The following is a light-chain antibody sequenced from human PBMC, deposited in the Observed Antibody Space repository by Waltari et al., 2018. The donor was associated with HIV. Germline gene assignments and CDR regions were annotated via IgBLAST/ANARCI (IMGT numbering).Light chain of an antibody. V-gene: IGLV2-14*01. CDR2: EVS. Sequence: SALTQPASVSGSPGHTSTISCTGTTSDAGRYNCVHWYQQHPGNAPKLLIYEVSKRPSGVSNRFSGSKSGNTAALTISGLQAEDEADYYCSAYASSSTPYVFGTGTKVTVL. CDR3: SAYASSSTPYV. CDR1: TSDAGRYNC. J-gene: IGLJ1*01.